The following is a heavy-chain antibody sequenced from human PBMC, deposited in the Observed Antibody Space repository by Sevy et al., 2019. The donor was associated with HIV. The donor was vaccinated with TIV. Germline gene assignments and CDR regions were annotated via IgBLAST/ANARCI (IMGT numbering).Heavy chain of an antibody. CDR2: IIPIFGTA. CDR3: ASHWLSKRWLSWFDP. V-gene: IGHV1-69*13. D-gene: IGHD3-9*01. J-gene: IGHJ5*02. Sequence: ASVKVSCKASGGTFSSYAISWVRQAPGQGLEWMGGIIPIFGTANYVQKFQGRVTITADESTGTAYMELSSLRSEDTAVYYCASHWLSKRWLSWFDPRGQGTLVTVSS. CDR1: GGTFSSYA.